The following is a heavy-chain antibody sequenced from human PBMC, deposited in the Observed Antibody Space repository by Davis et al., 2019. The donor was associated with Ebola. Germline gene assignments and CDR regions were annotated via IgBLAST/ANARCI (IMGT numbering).Heavy chain of an antibody. CDR2: IGYGGADI. D-gene: IGHD3-3*01. CDR3: AKYITTSPSRYFDP. Sequence: GESLKISCITSGFNFKDYAMSWVRQAPGKGLEWVSVIGYGGADIQYADFVKGRFTISRDNSKNTLYLQMNSLRAEDTAIYYCAKYITTSPSRYFDPWGQGALVTVSS. J-gene: IGHJ5*02. CDR1: GFNFKDYA. V-gene: IGHV3-23*01.